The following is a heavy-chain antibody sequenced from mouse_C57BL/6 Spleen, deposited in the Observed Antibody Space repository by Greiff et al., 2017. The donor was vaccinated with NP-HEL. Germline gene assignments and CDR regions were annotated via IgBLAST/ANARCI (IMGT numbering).Heavy chain of an antibody. Sequence: QVQLQESGAELAKPGASVKLSCKASGYTFTSYWMHWVKQRPGQGLEWIGYINPSSGYTKYNQKFKDKATLTADKSSSTAYMQLSSLTYEDSAFYYCERDGITTVVATHWYFDVWGTGTTVTVSS. J-gene: IGHJ1*03. CDR3: ERDGITTVVATHWYFDV. V-gene: IGHV1-7*01. CDR2: INPSSGYT. CDR1: GYTFTSYW. D-gene: IGHD1-1*01.